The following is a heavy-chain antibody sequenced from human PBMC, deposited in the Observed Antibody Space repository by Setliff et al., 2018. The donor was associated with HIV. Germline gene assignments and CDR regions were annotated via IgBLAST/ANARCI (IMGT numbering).Heavy chain of an antibody. Sequence: SETLSLTCTVSSGSISSGTYYWSWIRQYPGKGLEWIGYVYYTGTTYFNPSLKSRITISVDTSKNQFSLKLGFVTAADTAVYYCARGESTTWDLAEYFQHWGHGTLVTVSS. D-gene: IGHD2-2*01. J-gene: IGHJ1*01. V-gene: IGHV4-31*03. CDR3: ARGESTTWDLAEYFQH. CDR2: VYYTGTT. CDR1: SGSISSGTYY.